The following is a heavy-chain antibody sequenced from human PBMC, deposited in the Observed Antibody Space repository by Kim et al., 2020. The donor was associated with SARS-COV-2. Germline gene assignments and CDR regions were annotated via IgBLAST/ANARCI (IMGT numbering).Heavy chain of an antibody. V-gene: IGHV4-39*01. CDR3: ARGLTSREGWGNWFDL. CDR2: ISYSGST. Sequence: SETLSLTCTVSGGSISSSSRYWGWIRQPPGKGLEWIGHISYSGSTYYNPSLKSRVTISVDTSKNQFSLRLTSVSAADTAVYYCARGLTSREGWGNWFDL. CDR1: GGSISSSSRY. J-gene: IGHJ5*02. D-gene: IGHD3-16*01.